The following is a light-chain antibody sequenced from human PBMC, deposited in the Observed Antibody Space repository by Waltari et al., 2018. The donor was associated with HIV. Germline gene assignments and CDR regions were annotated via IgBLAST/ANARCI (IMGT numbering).Light chain of an antibody. CDR3: CSYAGSRTWV. J-gene: IGLJ3*02. V-gene: IGLV2-23*02. Sequence: QSALTQPASVSGSPGQSITVSCPGTRSDVAGYNFVSWYQQHPGKAPKLIIFDVFTRPAGVSERFSGSRSGNTASLTVSGLQAEDEADYYCCSYAGSRTWVFGGGTALTVL. CDR2: DVF. CDR1: RSDVAGYNF.